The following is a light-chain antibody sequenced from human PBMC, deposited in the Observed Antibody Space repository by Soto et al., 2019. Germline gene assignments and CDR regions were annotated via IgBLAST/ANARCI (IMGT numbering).Light chain of an antibody. CDR3: QQYASAQLN. CDR1: QSLLYSSNNKNY. Sequence: DIVMTQSPDSLAVSLGERATINCKSSQSLLYSSNNKNYLAWYQPRPGQPPKLLIYWASTREAGVPDRFSGSGSVTDFTLTISSLQAEDVAVYYCQQYASAQLNFGGGTQVEIK. CDR2: WAS. V-gene: IGKV4-1*01. J-gene: IGKJ4*01.